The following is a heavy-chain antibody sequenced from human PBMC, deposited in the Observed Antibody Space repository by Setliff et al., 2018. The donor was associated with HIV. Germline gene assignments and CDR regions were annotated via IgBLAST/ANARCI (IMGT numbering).Heavy chain of an antibody. J-gene: IGHJ6*03. Sequence: GASVKVSCKTSGFTFSDYYLNWVRQAPGQGLEWMGRINPNSGGTNYAQKFQGRVTMTRDTSISTAYMELSRLRSDDTAVYYCARRGYSRPLNYYYYYMDVWGKGTTVTVSS. D-gene: IGHD5-12*01. CDR1: GFTFSDYY. CDR2: INPNSGGT. CDR3: ARRGYSRPLNYYYYYMDV. V-gene: IGHV1-2*06.